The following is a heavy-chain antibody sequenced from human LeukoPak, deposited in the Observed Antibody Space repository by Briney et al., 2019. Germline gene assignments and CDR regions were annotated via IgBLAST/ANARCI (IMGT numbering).Heavy chain of an antibody. CDR3: AKDTTYGGSTGNFDY. J-gene: IGHJ4*02. V-gene: IGHV3-43*02. Sequence: GGSLRLSCAASGFTFDDYAMHWVRQAPGKGLEWVSLISGDGGSTYYADSVKGRFTISRDNSKNSLYLQVNSLRTEDTALYYCAKDTTYGGSTGNFDYWGQGTLVTVSS. D-gene: IGHD3-10*01. CDR2: ISGDGGST. CDR1: GFTFDDYA.